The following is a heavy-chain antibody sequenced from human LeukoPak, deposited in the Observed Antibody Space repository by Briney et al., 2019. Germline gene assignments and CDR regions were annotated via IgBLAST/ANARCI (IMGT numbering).Heavy chain of an antibody. CDR3: AKVAAADHYYYYYGMDV. Sequence: GGSLRLSCAASGFTFSSYAMSWVRQAPGKGLEWVSAISGSGGSTYYADSVKGRFTISRDNSKNTLYLQMNSLRAEDTAVYYCAKVAAADHYYYYYGMDVWGQGTTVTVSS. D-gene: IGHD6-13*01. CDR2: ISGSGGST. CDR1: GFTFSSYA. J-gene: IGHJ6*02. V-gene: IGHV3-23*01.